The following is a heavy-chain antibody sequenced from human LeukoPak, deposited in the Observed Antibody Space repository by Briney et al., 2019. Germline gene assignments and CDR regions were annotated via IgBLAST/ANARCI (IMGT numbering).Heavy chain of an antibody. CDR1: GGSVSSYY. J-gene: IGHJ5*02. D-gene: IGHD3-10*01. V-gene: IGHV4-59*08. CDR3: ATKLITMVRGVIAGYNWFDP. Sequence: SETLSLTCTVSGGSVSSYYWSWFRQPPGKGLEWIGHIYFTGTTYYNPSLKSRVTISVDTSKNQFSLKLSSVTAADTAVYYCATKLITMVRGVIAGYNWFDPWGQGTLVTVSS. CDR2: IYFTGTT.